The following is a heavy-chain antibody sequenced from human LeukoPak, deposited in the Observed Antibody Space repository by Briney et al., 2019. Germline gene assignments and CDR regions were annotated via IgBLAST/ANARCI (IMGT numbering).Heavy chain of an antibody. CDR1: GFTFTNSG. J-gene: IGHJ5*02. V-gene: IGHV3-30*02. D-gene: IGHD2-2*01. CDR3: AKDNPIEKVPGLGPGS. CDR2: IQFHGGDI. Sequence: GGSLRLSCAASGFTFTNSGMHWFRQAPGRGLEWVAFIQFHGGDIFYADSVEGRFTISRDNSKNTLYLQMNSLRPEDMAVYYCAKDNPIEKVPGLGPGSWGQGTLVTVSS.